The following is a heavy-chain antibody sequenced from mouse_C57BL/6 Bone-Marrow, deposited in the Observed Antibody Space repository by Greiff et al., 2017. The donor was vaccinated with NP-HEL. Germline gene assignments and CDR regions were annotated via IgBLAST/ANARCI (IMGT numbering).Heavy chain of an antibody. J-gene: IGHJ4*01. V-gene: IGHV5-12*01. CDR2: ISNGGGST. Sequence: DVMLVESGGGLVQPGGSLKLSCAASGFTFSDYYMYWVRQTPEKRLEWVAYISNGGGSTYYPDTVKGRFTISRDNAKNTLYLQMSRLKSEDTAMYYCARHTYYYGSTYYYAMDYWGQGTSVTVSS. CDR3: ARHTYYYGSTYYYAMDY. D-gene: IGHD1-1*01. CDR1: GFTFSDYY.